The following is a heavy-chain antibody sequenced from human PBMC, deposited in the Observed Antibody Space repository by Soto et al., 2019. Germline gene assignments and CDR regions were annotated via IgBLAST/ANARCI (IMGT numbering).Heavy chain of an antibody. Sequence: QVQLQESGPGLVKPSETLSLTCTVSGGSVSSGSYYWSWIRQPPGKGLEWLGYIYYSGSTNYNPSVKRRVTISVDTSKNQFSLRLSSVTAGDTAVYYWARVRITRVRGVLDVWGQGTTVTVSS. CDR2: IYYSGST. J-gene: IGHJ6*02. D-gene: IGHD3-10*01. CDR1: GGSVSSGSYY. CDR3: ARVRITRVRGVLDV. V-gene: IGHV4-61*01.